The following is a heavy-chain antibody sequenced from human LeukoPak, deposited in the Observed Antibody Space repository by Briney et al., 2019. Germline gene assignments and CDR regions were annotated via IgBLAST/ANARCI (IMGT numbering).Heavy chain of an antibody. CDR3: ARGEPVLRFLEWLSSYYYYYYMDV. Sequence: SETLSLTCAVYGGSFSGYYWSWIRQPPGKGLEWIGEINHSGSTNYNPSLKSRVTISVDTSKNQFSLKLSSVTAADTAVYYYARGEPVLRFLEWLSSYYYYYYMDVWGKGTTVTVSS. V-gene: IGHV4-34*01. D-gene: IGHD3-3*01. CDR2: INHSGST. J-gene: IGHJ6*03. CDR1: GGSFSGYY.